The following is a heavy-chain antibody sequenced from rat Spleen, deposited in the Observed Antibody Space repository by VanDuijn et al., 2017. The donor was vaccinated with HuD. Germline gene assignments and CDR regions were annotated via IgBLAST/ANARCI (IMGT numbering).Heavy chain of an antibody. CDR2: IWNGGST. D-gene: IGHD1-5*01. CDR3: ARESPFEYTTDY. CDR1: GFSLTSYG. Sequence: VQLKESGPGLVQPSQTLSLTCSVSGFSLTSYGVGWVRQPPGKGLEWIGSIWNGGSTDYNSGLKSRLSIGKDTSKSQVFLKMDSLQTEDTATYYCARESPFEYTTDYWGQGFMVTVSS. V-gene: IGHV2-4*01. J-gene: IGHJ2*01.